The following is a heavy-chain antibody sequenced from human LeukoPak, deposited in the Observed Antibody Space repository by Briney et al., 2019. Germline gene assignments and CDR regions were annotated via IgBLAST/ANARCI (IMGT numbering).Heavy chain of an antibody. D-gene: IGHD2-2*01. CDR1: GFTFSSYS. Sequence: GGSLRLSCAASGFTFSSYSMSWVRQAPGKGLEWVSGISGSGGSTDYADSVKGRFTISRDNSKNTLYLQMNSQRVEDTAVYYCAKDPGYQVVYCFDYWGQGTLVTVSS. CDR2: ISGSGGST. CDR3: AKDPGYQVVYCFDY. J-gene: IGHJ4*02. V-gene: IGHV3-23*01.